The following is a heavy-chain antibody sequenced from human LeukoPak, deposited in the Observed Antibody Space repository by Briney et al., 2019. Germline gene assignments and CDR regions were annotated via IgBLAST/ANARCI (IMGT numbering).Heavy chain of an antibody. CDR1: GFTFSSYE. J-gene: IGHJ4*02. CDR3: VKDRWSGSTSCYDY. CDR2: ISSSGSTI. Sequence: GGSLRLSCAASGFTFSSYEMNWVRQAPGKGLEWVSYISSSGSTIYYADSVKGRFTIPRDNSKNTLHLQMNSLRADDTAVYYCVKDRWSGSTSCYDYWGQGTLVTVSS. D-gene: IGHD2-2*01. V-gene: IGHV3-48*03.